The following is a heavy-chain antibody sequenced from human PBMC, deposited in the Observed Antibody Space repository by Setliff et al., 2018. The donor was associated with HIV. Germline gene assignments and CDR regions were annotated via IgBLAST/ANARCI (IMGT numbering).Heavy chain of an antibody. CDR1: GGSISGHY. J-gene: IGHJ5*02. CDR3: ARHSGVASPNWFDP. D-gene: IGHD3-10*01. CDR2: IYSSGST. Sequence: SETLSLTCTVSGGSISGHYWSWIRQPPGRGLEWIGYIYSSGSTNFNPPLQSRVTISVDTSKNQFSLKLSSVTAADTAVYYCARHSGVASPNWFDPWGQGTLVNRLL. V-gene: IGHV4-4*09.